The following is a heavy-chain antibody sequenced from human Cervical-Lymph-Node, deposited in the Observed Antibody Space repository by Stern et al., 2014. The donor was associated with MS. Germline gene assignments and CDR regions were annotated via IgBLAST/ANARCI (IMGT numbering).Heavy chain of an antibody. V-gene: IGHV1-18*01. CDR3: ARDRANYGTFDY. CDR2: ISGHDGVT. D-gene: IGHD3-10*01. CDR1: GYTFTNYC. Sequence: QVQLVQSGAEVQKAGASVKVSCKASGYTFTNYCVSWVRQAPGQGLEWMGWISGHDGVTNDARKFQGRVTLTADASTSTAHMELRSLTPDDTAFYFCARDRANYGTFDYWGQGTQVTVSS. J-gene: IGHJ4*02.